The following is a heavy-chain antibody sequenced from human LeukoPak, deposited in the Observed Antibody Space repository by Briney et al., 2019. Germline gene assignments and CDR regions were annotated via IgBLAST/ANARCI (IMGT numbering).Heavy chain of an antibody. CDR3: ARGYYYDSSGSSCFDY. V-gene: IGHV3-74*01. Sequence: GGSLRLSCAASGFTFSRYWMDWVRQAPGKGLVWVSRINSDGSSTNHADSVKGRFTISRDNAKNTLFLQMNSLRAEDTAVYYCARGYYYDSSGSSCFDYWGQGILVTVSS. D-gene: IGHD3-22*01. CDR1: GFTFSRYW. CDR2: INSDGSST. J-gene: IGHJ4*02.